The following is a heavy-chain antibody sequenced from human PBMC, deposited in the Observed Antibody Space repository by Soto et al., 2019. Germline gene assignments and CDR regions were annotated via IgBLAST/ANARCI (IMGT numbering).Heavy chain of an antibody. J-gene: IGHJ5*01. D-gene: IGHD4-17*01. CDR3: ARDHGTTVTTRRGGWLDS. Sequence: QVQLVESGGGVVQPGGSLRLSCEASGLTFSDSGMHWARQAPGKGLEWVAIIWYDGSDQYYADSVKGRFTISRDNSKNTVYLQMTSLRAEDTAVYYCARDHGTTVTTRRGGWLDSWGQGTVVTVSS. CDR2: IWYDGSDQ. V-gene: IGHV3-33*01. CDR1: GLTFSDSG.